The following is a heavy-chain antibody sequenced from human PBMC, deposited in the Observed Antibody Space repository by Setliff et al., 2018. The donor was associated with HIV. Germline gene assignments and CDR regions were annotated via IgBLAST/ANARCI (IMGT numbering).Heavy chain of an antibody. Sequence: SETLSLTCTVSGGSISSSSYYWGWIRQPPGKGLEWIGSIYYSGSAYYSPSLKSRVTISVDTSKNQFSLNLSSVTAADTAVYYCALDPGNRRDYWGQGTLVTVSS. CDR1: GGSISSSSYY. V-gene: IGHV4-39*01. J-gene: IGHJ4*02. CDR3: ALDPGNRRDY. CDR2: IYYSGSA.